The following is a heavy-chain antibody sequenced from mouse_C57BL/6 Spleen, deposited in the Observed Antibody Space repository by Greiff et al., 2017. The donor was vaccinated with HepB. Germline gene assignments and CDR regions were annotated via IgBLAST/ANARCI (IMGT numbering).Heavy chain of an antibody. J-gene: IGHJ1*03. CDR3: TRSGSSYNWYFDV. D-gene: IGHD1-1*01. V-gene: IGHV1-15*01. Sequence: QVQLQQSGAELVRPGASVTLSCKASGYTFTDYEMHWVKQTPVHGLEWIGAIDPETGGTAYNQKFKGKAIPTADKSSSTAYMELRSLTSEDSAVYYCTRSGSSYNWYFDVWGTGTTVTVSS. CDR1: GYTFTDYE. CDR2: IDPETGGT.